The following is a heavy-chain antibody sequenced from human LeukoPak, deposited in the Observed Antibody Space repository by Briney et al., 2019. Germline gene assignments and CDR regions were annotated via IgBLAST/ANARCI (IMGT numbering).Heavy chain of an antibody. D-gene: IGHD3-10*01. V-gene: IGHV4-39*01. CDR2: IYYSGST. J-gene: IGHJ4*02. Sequence: KPSETLSLPCTVSSGSISSSSYYLGWIRPPPGKGLGWIGSIYYSGSTYYNPSLKSRVTISVDTSKNQFSLKLSSVTAADTAVYYCARHSRGEGTPSDYWGQGTLVTVSS. CDR1: SGSISSSSYY. CDR3: ARHSRGEGTPSDY.